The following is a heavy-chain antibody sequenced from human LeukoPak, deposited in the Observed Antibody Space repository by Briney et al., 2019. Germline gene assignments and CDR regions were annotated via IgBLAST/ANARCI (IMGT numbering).Heavy chain of an antibody. CDR3: TKDGCSGGRCYSWVDS. V-gene: IGHV3-21*04. Sequence: GGSLRLSCAASGFTSSSYSMNWVCQAPGKGLEWVSSISSSSSYIYYADSVKGRFTISRDNAKNTLDLQMNSLRAEDTALYYCTKDGCSGGRCYSWVDSWGQGTLVTVSS. D-gene: IGHD2-15*01. CDR1: GFTSSSYS. CDR2: ISSSSSYI. J-gene: IGHJ4*02.